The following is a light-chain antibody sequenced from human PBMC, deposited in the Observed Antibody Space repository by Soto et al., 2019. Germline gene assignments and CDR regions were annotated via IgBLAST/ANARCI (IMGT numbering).Light chain of an antibody. CDR3: QQYGTSIT. CDR2: GAS. CDR1: QSISSGY. Sequence: EIVLTQSPGTLSLSPGERATLSCRARQSISSGYLAWYQHKPGQAPRLLIYGASSRTTGIPDRFSGSGSGTDFTLTINRLEPEDFAVYYCQQYGTSITFGQGTRLEIK. J-gene: IGKJ5*01. V-gene: IGKV3-20*01.